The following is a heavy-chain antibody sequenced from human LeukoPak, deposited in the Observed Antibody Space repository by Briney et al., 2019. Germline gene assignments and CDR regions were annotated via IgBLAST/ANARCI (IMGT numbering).Heavy chain of an antibody. D-gene: IGHD4-11*01. CDR3: ARRPTVTTEYYYYYMDV. Sequence: GGSLRLSCAASGFTFSSYSMNWVRQAPGKGLEWVSSISSSSSYIYYADSVKGRFTIPRDNAKNSLYLQMNSLRAEDTAVYYCARRPTVTTEYYYYYMDVWGKGATVTVSS. CDR1: GFTFSSYS. V-gene: IGHV3-21*01. J-gene: IGHJ6*03. CDR2: ISSSSSYI.